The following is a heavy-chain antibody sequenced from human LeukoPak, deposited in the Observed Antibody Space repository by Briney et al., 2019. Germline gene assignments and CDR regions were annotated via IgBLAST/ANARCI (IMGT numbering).Heavy chain of an antibody. CDR1: GFTFSSCI. CDR2: ISSSSSYI. V-gene: IGHV3-21*01. J-gene: IGHJ2*01. Sequence: PGGSLRLSCAASGFTFSSCIMNWVRQAPGKGLEWVSSISSSSSYIYYADSVKGRFTISRDNAKNSLYLQMNSLRAEDTAVYYCARAPQGWFGELLDGYWYFDLWGRGTLVTVSS. CDR3: ARAPQGWFGELLDGYWYFDL. D-gene: IGHD3-10*01.